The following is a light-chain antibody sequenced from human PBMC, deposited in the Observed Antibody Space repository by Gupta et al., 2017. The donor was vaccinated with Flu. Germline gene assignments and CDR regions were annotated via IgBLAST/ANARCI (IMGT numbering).Light chain of an antibody. CDR3: SSYAGSNNV. Sequence: GTSSDVGGYNYVSWYQQHPGKAPKLMIYEVSKRPSGVPDRFSGSKSGNTASLTVSGLQAEDEADYYCSSYAGSNNVFGTGTKVTVL. J-gene: IGLJ1*01. CDR2: EVS. CDR1: SSDVGGYNY. V-gene: IGLV2-8*01.